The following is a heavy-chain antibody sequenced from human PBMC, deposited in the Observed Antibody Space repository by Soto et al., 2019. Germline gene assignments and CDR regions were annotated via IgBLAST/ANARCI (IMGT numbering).Heavy chain of an antibody. D-gene: IGHD3-10*01. CDR2: IYYSGST. J-gene: IGHJ4*02. CDR1: GGSISSGDYY. Sequence: PSETLSLTCTVSGGSISSGDYYWSWIRQHPGKGLEWIGYIYYSGSTYYNPSLKSRVTISVDTSKNQFSLKLNSVTAADTAVYYCASLPYGSGIHYFDYWGQGTLVTVSS. V-gene: IGHV4-31*03. CDR3: ASLPYGSGIHYFDY.